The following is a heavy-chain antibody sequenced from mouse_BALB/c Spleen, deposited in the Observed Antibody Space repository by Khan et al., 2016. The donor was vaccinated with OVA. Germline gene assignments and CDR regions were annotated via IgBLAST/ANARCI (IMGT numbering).Heavy chain of an antibody. CDR2: ISYSGGT. V-gene: IGHV3-2*02. J-gene: IGHJ2*01. CDR3: AMGNYSWYCVDY. Sequence: EVQLQESGPGLVKPSQSLSLTCTVTGYSITSGYAWNWLRQFPGNKLEWMGYISYSGGTSYNPSLKSRISITRDTSKNQFFLQLNSVTTEDTATDDGAMGNYSWYCVDYWGQGSPLTVSS. D-gene: IGHD1-1*01. CDR1: GYSITSGYA.